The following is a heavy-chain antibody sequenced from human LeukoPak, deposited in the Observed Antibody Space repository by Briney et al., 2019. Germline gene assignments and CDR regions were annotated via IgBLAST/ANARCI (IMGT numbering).Heavy chain of an antibody. D-gene: IGHD3-10*01. CDR1: GGSISSSSYY. Sequence: SETLSLTCTVSGGSISSSSYYWGWIRQPPGKGLEWIANIYYSGSAYYNPSLKSRVTISVDTSKNQLSLKLSAVTAADTAVYYCASVRRGFGESSKYYSYYYMDVWGNGTTVPIS. CDR2: IYYSGSA. V-gene: IGHV4-39*01. CDR3: ASVRRGFGESSKYYSYYYMDV. J-gene: IGHJ6*03.